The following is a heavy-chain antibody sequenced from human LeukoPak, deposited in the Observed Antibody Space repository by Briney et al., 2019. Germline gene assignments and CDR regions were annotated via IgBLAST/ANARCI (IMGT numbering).Heavy chain of an antibody. CDR2: ISASSAYM. J-gene: IGHJ4*02. V-gene: IGHV3-21*01. D-gene: IGHD3-10*01. Sequence: PGGSLRLFCAASGVTFRRYVMNWVRQAPGKGVEWVSSISASSAYMYYAASVKGRHTISRDNAKNSLYLQMNSLRAEDTAVYYCARDFSETLGVWGQGTLVTVSS. CDR3: ARDFSETLGV. CDR1: GVTFRRYV.